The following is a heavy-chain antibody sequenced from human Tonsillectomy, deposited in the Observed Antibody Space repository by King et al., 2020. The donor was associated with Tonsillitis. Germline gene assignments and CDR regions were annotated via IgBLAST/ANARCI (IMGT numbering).Heavy chain of an antibody. V-gene: IGHV1-69*01. D-gene: IGHD2-15*01. CDR1: GGTFSSYA. CDR3: ARLGYCSGGNCYASRHLVDV. CDR2: IIPIFGTA. Sequence: QLVQSGAEVKKPGSSVKVSCKASGGTFSSYAISWVRQAPGQGLEWMGGIIPIFGTANYAQKFQGRVTITADESTSTAYMELSSLRSEDTAVYFCARLGYCSGGNCYASRHLVDVWGQGTTVTVSS. J-gene: IGHJ6*02.